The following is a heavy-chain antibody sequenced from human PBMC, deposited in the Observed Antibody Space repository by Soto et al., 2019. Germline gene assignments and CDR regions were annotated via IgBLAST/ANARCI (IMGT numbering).Heavy chain of an antibody. CDR2: MNPNTGDT. CDR1: GYTFISYD. D-gene: IGHD5-12*01. V-gene: IGHV1-8*01. J-gene: IGHJ4*02. Sequence: QVQLVQSGAEVKKPGASVKVSCKASGYTFISYDINWVRQATGQGLEWMGWMNPNTGDTGYAQKFQGRVPKTRNTPINTANLELSSLRSDDTAVYFCARGDGYIFDYWGQGTLVTVSS. CDR3: ARGDGYIFDY.